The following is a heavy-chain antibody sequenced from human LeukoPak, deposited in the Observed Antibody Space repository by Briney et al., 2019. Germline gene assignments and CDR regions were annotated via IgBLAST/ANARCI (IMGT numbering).Heavy chain of an antibody. V-gene: IGHV4-4*07. CDR3: ARDTTTVVTLDY. Sequence: SSETLSLTCTVSGGFISSYYWSWIRQPAGKGLEWIGRIDTSGNTNYNPSLKGRVTLSLDTSKNQFSLKLSSVTAADTAMYYCARDTTTVVTLDYWGQGTLVTVSS. CDR1: GGFISSYY. CDR2: IDTSGNT. J-gene: IGHJ4*02. D-gene: IGHD4-23*01.